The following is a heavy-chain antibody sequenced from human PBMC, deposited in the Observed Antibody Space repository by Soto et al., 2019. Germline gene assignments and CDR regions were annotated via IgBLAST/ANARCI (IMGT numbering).Heavy chain of an antibody. CDR3: ARDRAYSSGWLDY. J-gene: IGHJ4*02. D-gene: IGHD6-19*01. CDR1: GGSISSGGYY. CDR2: IYYSGST. V-gene: IGHV4-31*03. Sequence: SETLSLTCTVSGGSISSGGYYWSWIRQHPGKGLEWIGYIYYSGSTYYNPSLKSRVTISVDTSKNQFSLKLSSVTAADTAVYYCARDRAYSSGWLDYWGQGTLVTVSS.